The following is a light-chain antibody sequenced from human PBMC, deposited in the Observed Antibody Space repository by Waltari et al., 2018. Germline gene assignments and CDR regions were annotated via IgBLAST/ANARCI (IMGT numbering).Light chain of an antibody. CDR2: AAS. CDR1: QSISSY. CDR3: QQSYIPPYT. J-gene: IGKJ2*01. V-gene: IGKV1-39*01. Sequence: DIQMTQSPSSLSASVGDRVTITCRASQSISSYLNWYQQKPGKAPKLLIYAASSLQRGAPSSCSGRDCGTDFTLPISSLQPEDFAPYNCQQSYIPPYTFAQGTNLEIK.